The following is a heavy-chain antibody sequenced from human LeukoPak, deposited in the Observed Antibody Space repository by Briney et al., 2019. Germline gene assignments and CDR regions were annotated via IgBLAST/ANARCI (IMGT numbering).Heavy chain of an antibody. CDR2: IYDSGST. Sequence: SETLSLTCTVSGGSISSSYYYWGCIRQPPGKGLECMGSIYDSGSTYYNPSLKSRVTISLDTSKNQFSLKLNSVSAADTAVYDCATHYRPWGQGTLVTVSS. V-gene: IGHV4-39*01. CDR1: GGSISSSYYY. D-gene: IGHD3-16*02. CDR3: ATHYRP. J-gene: IGHJ5*02.